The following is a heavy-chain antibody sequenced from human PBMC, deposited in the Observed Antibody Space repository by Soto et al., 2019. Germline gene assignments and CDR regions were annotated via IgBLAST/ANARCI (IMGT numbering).Heavy chain of an antibody. V-gene: IGHV3-23*01. CDR3: AKMAWFGDPPGGDY. CDR2: ISGSGGTT. J-gene: IGHJ4*02. Sequence: GGSLRLSCGASGFTFSNYAMSWVRQAPGKGLEWVDAISGSGGTTYYADPVKGRFTISRDNSKNTLYLQMNSLRAEDTALYFCAKMAWFGDPPGGDYWGQGTLVTVS. CDR1: GFTFSNYA. D-gene: IGHD3-10*01.